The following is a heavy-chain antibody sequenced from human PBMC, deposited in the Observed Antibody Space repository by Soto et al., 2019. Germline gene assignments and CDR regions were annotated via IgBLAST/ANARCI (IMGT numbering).Heavy chain of an antibody. CDR3: ARSVTIYAFDV. V-gene: IGHV3-23*01. Sequence: GGSLRLSCAASGFTFSSYAMSWVRQAPGKGLEWVSAISGSGGSTYYADSVKGRFTISRDNSKNILYLTLGSLRVEDLAVYFCARSVTIYAFDVWGQGTMVTVSS. J-gene: IGHJ3*01. CDR1: GFTFSSYA. CDR2: ISGSGGST. D-gene: IGHD4-17*01.